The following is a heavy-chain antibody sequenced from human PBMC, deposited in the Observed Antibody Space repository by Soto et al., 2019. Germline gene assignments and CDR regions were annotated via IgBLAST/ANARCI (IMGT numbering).Heavy chain of an antibody. D-gene: IGHD3-22*01. J-gene: IGHJ4*02. V-gene: IGHV4-31*03. CDR2: IYYIGRT. CDR3: AREDYYYDSSGYYSSYYFDY. CDR1: GGSISSGGYY. Sequence: PSETLSLTCTVSGGSISSGGYYWNWIRQHPGKGLEWIGYIYYIGRTYYNPSLKSRVTISLDTSKNQFSLKLSSVTAADTAVYYCAREDYYYDSSGYYSSYYFDYWGQGTLVTVSS.